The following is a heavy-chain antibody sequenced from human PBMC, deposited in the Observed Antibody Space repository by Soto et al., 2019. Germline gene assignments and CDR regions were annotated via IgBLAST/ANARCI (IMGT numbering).Heavy chain of an antibody. Sequence: SETLSLTCAVSGYSISSGYYWGWIRQSPGKGLEWIGSIYHSGSTYYNPSLKSRVIISVDTSKNQFSLKLSSATAADTAMYYCARQRVVYYYDSSGPLHYFDYWGQGTLVTVSS. CDR3: ARQRVVYYYDSSGPLHYFDY. D-gene: IGHD3-22*01. CDR1: GYSISSGYY. J-gene: IGHJ4*02. CDR2: IYHSGST. V-gene: IGHV4-38-2*01.